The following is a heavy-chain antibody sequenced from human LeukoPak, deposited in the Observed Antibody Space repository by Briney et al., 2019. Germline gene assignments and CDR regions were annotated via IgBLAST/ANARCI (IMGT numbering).Heavy chain of an antibody. CDR2: ISSSGSPI. CDR1: GGSFSGYY. D-gene: IGHD4-17*01. Sequence: LSLTCAVYGGSFSGYYWSWIRQAPGKGLEWVSYISSSGSPIYYADSVKGRFTISWDNAKNSLYLQMSSLRAEDTAVYYCARVADYGDQFDYFDYWGQGTLITVSS. J-gene: IGHJ4*02. CDR3: ARVADYGDQFDYFDY. V-gene: IGHV3-11*01.